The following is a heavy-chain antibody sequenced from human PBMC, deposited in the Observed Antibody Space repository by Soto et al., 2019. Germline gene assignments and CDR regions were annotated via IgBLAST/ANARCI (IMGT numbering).Heavy chain of an antibody. CDR1: GFTFDDYA. J-gene: IGHJ4*02. CDR2: ISWNSGSI. Sequence: EGQLVESGGGLVQPGRSLRLSCAASGFTFDDYAMHWVRQAPGKGLEWVSGISWNSGSIGYADSVKGRFTISRDNAKNSLYLQMNSLRAEDTAFYYCAKSSSGWYTGPDYWGQGTLVTVSS. D-gene: IGHD6-19*01. V-gene: IGHV3-9*01. CDR3: AKSSSGWYTGPDY.